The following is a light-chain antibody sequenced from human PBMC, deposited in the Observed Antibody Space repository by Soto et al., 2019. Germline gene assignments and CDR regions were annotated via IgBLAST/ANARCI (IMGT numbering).Light chain of an antibody. V-gene: IGKV3-11*01. CDR3: QQRSNWPRALT. Sequence: EIVLTQSPATLSLSPGDRAILSCRASQSVSSYLAWYQQKPGQAHRLLIYDASNRATGIPARFSGSGSGTDFTLTISSLEPEDFAVYYCQQRSNWPRALTFGGGTKVEIK. CDR1: QSVSSY. J-gene: IGKJ4*01. CDR2: DAS.